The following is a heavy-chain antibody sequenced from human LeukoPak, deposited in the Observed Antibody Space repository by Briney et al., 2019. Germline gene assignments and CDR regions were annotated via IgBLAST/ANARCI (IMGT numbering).Heavy chain of an antibody. V-gene: IGHV4-4*07. CDR1: GGFISSYY. CDR3: AREVGDYGYYYYYMDV. J-gene: IGHJ6*03. D-gene: IGHD4-17*01. Sequence: SETLSLTCTVSGGFISSYYWSWIRQPAGKGLEWIGRIYTSGSTNYNPSLKSRVTMSVDTSKNQFSLKLSSVTAADTAVYYCAREVGDYGYYYYYMDVWGKGTTVTVSS. CDR2: IYTSGST.